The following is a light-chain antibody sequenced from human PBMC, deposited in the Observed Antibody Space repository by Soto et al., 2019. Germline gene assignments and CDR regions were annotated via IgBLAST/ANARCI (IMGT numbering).Light chain of an antibody. CDR1: QSVDSN. J-gene: IGKJ1*01. CDR3: QQYNNWRT. CDR2: DAS. V-gene: IGKV3-15*01. Sequence: IVMTQSPATLSVSPGGRATLSCRASQSVDSNLAWYQQKPGQPPRLLIYDASTRATGIPARISGSGSGTEFTLTISSLQSEDFAVYYCQQYNNWRTFGQGTKVDI.